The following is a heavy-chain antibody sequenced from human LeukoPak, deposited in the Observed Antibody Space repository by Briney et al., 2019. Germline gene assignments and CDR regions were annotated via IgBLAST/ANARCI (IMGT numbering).Heavy chain of an antibody. CDR1: GGSISSYY. CDR3: ARAAFFSAAINAFDI. Sequence: SSETLSLTCTVSGGSISSYYWSWIRQPAGKGLEWIARIYTSGSTNYNPYLKSRVTMSVDTSKNQFSLKLSSVTAADTAVYYCARAAFFSAAINAFDIWGQGTMVTVSS. J-gene: IGHJ3*02. D-gene: IGHD2-2*02. CDR2: IYTSGST. V-gene: IGHV4-4*07.